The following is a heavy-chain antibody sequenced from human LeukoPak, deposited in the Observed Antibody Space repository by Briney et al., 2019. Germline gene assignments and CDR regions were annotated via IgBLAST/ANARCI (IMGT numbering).Heavy chain of an antibody. CDR1: GFTFSGHW. Sequence: PGGSLRLSCTASGFTFSGHWIHWVRQPPGMGLVWVSRINERGTDSMYAESVKGRFTISRDNAKNTVYLQMNSLRAEDTAVYYCATSQGSWPDYFDYWGQGTLVTVSS. CDR2: INERGTDS. V-gene: IGHV3-74*03. J-gene: IGHJ4*02. CDR3: ATSQGSWPDYFDY. D-gene: IGHD6-13*01.